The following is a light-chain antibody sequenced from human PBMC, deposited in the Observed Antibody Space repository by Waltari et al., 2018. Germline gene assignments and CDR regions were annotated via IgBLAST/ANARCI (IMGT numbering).Light chain of an antibody. J-gene: IGLJ2*01. V-gene: IGLV3-21*02. Sequence: SYVLTQPPSVSVAPGQTARVTCGGNTIGGKTVHWYQQKPGQAPVLVVQDNSDRPSGIPERLSGSNSGNTATLTISGVEAEDEADYYCQVWDTSSDHVVFGGGTKLTVL. CDR2: DNS. CDR3: QVWDTSSDHVV. CDR1: TIGGKT.